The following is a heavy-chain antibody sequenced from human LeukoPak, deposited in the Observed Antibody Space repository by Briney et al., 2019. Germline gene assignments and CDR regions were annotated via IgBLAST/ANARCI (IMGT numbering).Heavy chain of an antibody. CDR3: ARLSSVRYCSSTSCYYY. CDR1: GYSFTTYW. CDR2: IYPADSDT. Sequence: GESLKISCKGSGYSFTTYWIGWVRQLPGKGLEWMGIIYPADSDTKYSPSFQGQVAISVDKSISTAYLQWSSLKASDTAMYYCARLSSVRYCSSTSCYYYWGQGTLVTVSS. J-gene: IGHJ4*02. V-gene: IGHV5-51*01. D-gene: IGHD2-2*01.